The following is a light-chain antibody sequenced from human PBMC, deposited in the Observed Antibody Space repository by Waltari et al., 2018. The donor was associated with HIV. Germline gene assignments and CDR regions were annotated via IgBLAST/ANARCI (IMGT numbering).Light chain of an antibody. Sequence: QSVLTQPPSVSGAPGQRVTISCTGGSSNIGAGSDVHWYQQLPGTPPKLLIHDNINRPSGVPDRFAGSRTGTSASLDITGLQAEDEADYYCQSYDTRLSAWVFGGGTKLTVL. CDR3: QSYDTRLSAWV. V-gene: IGLV1-40*01. CDR1: SSNIGAGSD. CDR2: DNI. J-gene: IGLJ3*02.